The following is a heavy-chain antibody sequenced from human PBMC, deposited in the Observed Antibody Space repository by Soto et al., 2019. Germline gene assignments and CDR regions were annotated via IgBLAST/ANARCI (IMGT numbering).Heavy chain of an antibody. CDR3: ATDKSITIFGVVPEGAFDI. V-gene: IGHV1-24*01. Sequence: ASVKVSRKVSGYTLTELSMHWVRQAPGKGLEWMGGFDPEDGETIYAQKFQGRVTMTEDTSTDTAYMELSSLRSEDTAVYNCATDKSITIFGVVPEGAFDIWGQGTMVTVSS. CDR2: FDPEDGET. J-gene: IGHJ3*02. D-gene: IGHD3-3*01. CDR1: GYTLTELS.